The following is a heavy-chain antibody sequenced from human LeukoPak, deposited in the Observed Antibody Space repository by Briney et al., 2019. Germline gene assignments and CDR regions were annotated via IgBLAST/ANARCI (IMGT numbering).Heavy chain of an antibody. D-gene: IGHD2-15*01. CDR3: AKNGDRGAYCSGGSCYPYYYYNMDV. V-gene: IGHV3-48*01. CDR1: GFTFSSYS. CDR2: ISSSSTI. Sequence: GGSLRLSCAASGFTFSSYSMNWVRQAPGKGLEWVSYISSSSTIYYADSVKGRFTISRDNAKNSLYLQMNSLRAEDTAIYYCAKNGDRGAYCSGGSCYPYYYYNMDVWGKGTTVTISS. J-gene: IGHJ6*03.